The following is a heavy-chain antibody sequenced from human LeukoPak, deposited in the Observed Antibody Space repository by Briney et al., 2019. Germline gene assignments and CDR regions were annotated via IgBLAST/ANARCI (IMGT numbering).Heavy chain of an antibody. CDR3: ARGLGGGSLRRFDP. Sequence: GASVKVSCKASGYTFTGKFMHWLRQAPGQGLEWMGWINPNSGGTDYAQNFQGRVTMSRDTSISTAYMELNRLTYDDTAVYYCARGLGGGSLRRFDPWGQGTLVTVSS. CDR1: GYTFTGKF. J-gene: IGHJ5*02. D-gene: IGHD2-15*01. V-gene: IGHV1-2*02. CDR2: INPNSGGT.